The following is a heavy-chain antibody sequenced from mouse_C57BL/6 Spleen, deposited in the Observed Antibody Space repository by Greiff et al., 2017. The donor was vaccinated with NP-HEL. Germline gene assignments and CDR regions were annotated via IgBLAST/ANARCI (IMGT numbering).Heavy chain of an antibody. V-gene: IGHV1-22*01. J-gene: IGHJ4*01. CDR3: ARRGAGYYYAMDY. CDR1: GYTFTDYH. Sequence: EVQLQQSGPELVKPGASVKMSCKASGYTFTDYHMHWVKQSHGKSLEWIGYINPNNGGTSYNQKFKGKATLTVNKSSSTAYMELRSLTSEDSAVYYCARRGAGYYYAMDYWGQGTSVTVSS. CDR2: INPNNGGT.